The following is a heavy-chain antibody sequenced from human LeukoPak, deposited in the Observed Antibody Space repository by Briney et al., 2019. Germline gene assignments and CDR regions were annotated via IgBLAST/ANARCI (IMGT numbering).Heavy chain of an antibody. J-gene: IGHJ3*02. CDR2: FDPEDGET. CDR1: GYTLTELS. V-gene: IGHV1-24*01. CDR3: AGWELRMGDAFDI. D-gene: IGHD1-26*01. Sequence: ASVKVSCKVSGYTLTELSMHWVRQAPGKGLEWMGGFDPEDGETIYAQKFQGRVTMAEDTPTDTAYMELSSLRSEDTAVYCCAGWELRMGDAFDIWGQGTMVTVSS.